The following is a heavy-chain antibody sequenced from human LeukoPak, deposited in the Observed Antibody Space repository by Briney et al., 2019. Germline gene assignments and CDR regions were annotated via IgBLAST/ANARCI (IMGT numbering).Heavy chain of an antibody. Sequence: SETLSLTCTVSGGSISSYYWSWIRQPPGTGLEWIGYIYYSGSTNYNPSLKSRVTISVDTSKNQFSLKLSSVTAADTAVYYCARAGYSSSWDYYYYYGMDVWGQGTTVTVSS. CDR1: GGSISSYY. D-gene: IGHD6-13*01. J-gene: IGHJ6*02. CDR2: IYYSGST. V-gene: IGHV4-59*01. CDR3: ARAGYSSSWDYYYYYGMDV.